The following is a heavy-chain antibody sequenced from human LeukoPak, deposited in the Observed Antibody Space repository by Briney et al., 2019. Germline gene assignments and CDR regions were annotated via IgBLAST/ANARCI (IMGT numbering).Heavy chain of an antibody. Sequence: ASVKVSCKASGYTFTTYGISWVRQAPGQGLEWMGWISPYNGNTNYTQKLQGRVTMTTDTSTSTAYMELRSLRSEDTAVYYCARGGGDSSGYYLDYWGQGTLVTVSS. CDR1: GYTFTTYG. J-gene: IGHJ4*02. CDR3: ARGGGDSSGYYLDY. CDR2: ISPYNGNT. V-gene: IGHV1-18*01. D-gene: IGHD3-22*01.